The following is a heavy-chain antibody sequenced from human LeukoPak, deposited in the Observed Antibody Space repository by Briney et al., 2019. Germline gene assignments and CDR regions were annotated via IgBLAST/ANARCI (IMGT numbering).Heavy chain of an antibody. CDR3: ARVVGSMSSAFDI. J-gene: IGHJ3*02. CDR2: INPSGGST. V-gene: IGHV1-46*01. Sequence: ASVKVSCKASGYTFTSYYMRWVRQAPGQGLEWMGIINPSGGSTSYAQKFQGRVTMTRDTSTSTVYMELSSLRSEDTAGYYCARVVGSMSSAFDIWGQGTMVTVSS. CDR1: GYTFTSYY. D-gene: IGHD3-10*01.